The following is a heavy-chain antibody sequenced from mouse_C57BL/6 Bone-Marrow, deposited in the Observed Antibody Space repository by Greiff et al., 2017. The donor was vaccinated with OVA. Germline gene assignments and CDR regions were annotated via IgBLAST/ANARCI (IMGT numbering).Heavy chain of an antibody. J-gene: IGHJ1*03. CDR3: AKNRAYSNYEYFDV. D-gene: IGHD2-5*01. CDR2: IWRGGST. CDR1: GFSLTSYG. Sequence: VKLMESGPGLVQPSQSLSITCTVSGFSLTSYGVHWVRQSPGKGLEWLGVIWRGGSTDYNAAFTSRLSNTKDNSKSQVYFKMHRLQADDTAIYYSAKNRAYSNYEYFDVWGTGTTVTVSS. V-gene: IGHV2-5*01.